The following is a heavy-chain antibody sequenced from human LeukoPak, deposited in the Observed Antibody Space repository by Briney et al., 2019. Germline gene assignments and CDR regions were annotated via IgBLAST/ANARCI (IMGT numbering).Heavy chain of an antibody. Sequence: GGSLRLSCAASGFTFSSYAMHWVRQAPGKGLEWVAVISYDGSNKYYADSVKGRFTISRDNSKNTLYLQMNSLRAEDTAVYYCARESIAAAGRAFDYWGQGTLVTVSS. CDR3: ARESIAAAGRAFDY. CDR2: ISYDGSNK. V-gene: IGHV3-30-3*01. D-gene: IGHD6-13*01. CDR1: GFTFSSYA. J-gene: IGHJ4*02.